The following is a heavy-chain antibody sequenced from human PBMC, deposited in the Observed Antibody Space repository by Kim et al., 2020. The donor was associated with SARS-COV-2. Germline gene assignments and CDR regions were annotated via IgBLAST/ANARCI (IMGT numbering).Heavy chain of an antibody. Sequence: TYYADSGRGRFSISRDNSKNTLYLQMDSLGAEDTAVYYCAKRPYGNAFDIWGQGTMVTVSS. J-gene: IGHJ3*02. V-gene: IGHV3-23*01. D-gene: IGHD4-17*01. CDR3: AKRPYGNAFDI. CDR2: T.